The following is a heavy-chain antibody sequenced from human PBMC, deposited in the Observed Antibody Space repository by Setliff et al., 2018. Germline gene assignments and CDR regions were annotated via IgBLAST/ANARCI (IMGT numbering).Heavy chain of an antibody. D-gene: IGHD2-2*01. Sequence: SETLSLTCTVSGGSISSHYWTWIRQPPGKGLEWIASVYYRGTTYYNPSLESRVSVSVDTSKSHVSLSLTSVTAADTALYFCARTSTGRYFDLWGRGTLVTVSS. CDR3: ARTSTGRYFDL. CDR2: VYYRGTT. V-gene: IGHV4-59*04. CDR1: GGSISSHY. J-gene: IGHJ2*01.